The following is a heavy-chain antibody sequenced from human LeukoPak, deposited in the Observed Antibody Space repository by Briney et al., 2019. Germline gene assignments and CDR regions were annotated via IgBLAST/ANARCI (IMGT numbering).Heavy chain of an antibody. CDR3: ARAGRSIAAAGTERINFQH. CDR2: IYYSGST. V-gene: IGHV4-59*12. D-gene: IGHD6-13*01. Sequence: SETLTLFYTASGGSITNYYSGWIRQPPGKGLEWIGYIYYSGSTNYNPSLKSRVTISVDTSKNQFSLKLSSVTAADTAVYYCARAGRSIAAAGTERINFQHWARNPVVTVSS. CDR1: GGSITNYY. J-gene: IGHJ1*01.